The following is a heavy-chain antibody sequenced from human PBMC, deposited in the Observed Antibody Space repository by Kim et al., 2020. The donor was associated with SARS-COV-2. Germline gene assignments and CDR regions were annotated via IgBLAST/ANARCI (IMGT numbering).Heavy chain of an antibody. Sequence: SETLSLTCTVSGGSISSSSYYWGWIRQPPGKGLEWIGSIYYSGSTYYNPSLKSRVTISVDTSKNQFSLKLSSVTAADTAVYYCARVDYGDKVDWFDPWGQGTLVTVSS. J-gene: IGHJ5*02. CDR1: GGSISSSSYY. V-gene: IGHV4-39*07. CDR3: ARVDYGDKVDWFDP. CDR2: IYYSGST. D-gene: IGHD4-17*01.